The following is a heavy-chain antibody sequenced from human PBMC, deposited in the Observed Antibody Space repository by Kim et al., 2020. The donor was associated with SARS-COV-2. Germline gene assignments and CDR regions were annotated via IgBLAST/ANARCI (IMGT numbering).Heavy chain of an antibody. CDR1: GFTFSSYD. V-gene: IGHV3-13*01. Sequence: GGSLRLSCTASGFTFSSYDMHWVRQATGKGLEWVSAIGTAGDTYFPGSVKVRFTISRENAKNSLYLQMNSLRAGDTAVYFCARAGYGGNFDYYYGMDVWG. J-gene: IGHJ6*01. CDR2: IGTAGDT. CDR3: ARAGYGGNFDYYYGMDV. D-gene: IGHD4-17*01.